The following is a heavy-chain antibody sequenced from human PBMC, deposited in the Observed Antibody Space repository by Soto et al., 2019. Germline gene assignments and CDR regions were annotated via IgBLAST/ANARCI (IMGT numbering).Heavy chain of an antibody. V-gene: IGHV4-38-2*02. CDR3: ARVGPWVPYYYDSSPYTFENWFDP. CDR2: IYHGGST. D-gene: IGHD3-22*01. J-gene: IGHJ5*02. CDR1: GASISGYF. Sequence: SETLSLTCTVSGASISGYFWSWIRQPPGKGLEWTGSIYHGGSTYYNPSLNSRVTLSIDMTNNHVSLILNSVTAADTAVYYCARVGPWVPYYYDSSPYTFENWFDPWGQGTLVTVSS.